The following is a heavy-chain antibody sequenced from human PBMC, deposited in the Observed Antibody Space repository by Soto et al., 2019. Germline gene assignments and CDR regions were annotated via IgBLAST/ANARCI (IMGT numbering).Heavy chain of an antibody. CDR2: ISGSGGAT. J-gene: IGHJ4*02. D-gene: IGHD6-19*01. CDR3: STGRGVGWTRGFDS. V-gene: IGHV3-23*01. Sequence: GGSLRLSCAASGFTFSSYAMSWVRQAPGKGLEWVSAISGSGGATAYAAPVKGRFTLSRDDSKTTLFLQMNTLKTEDTGVYYCSTGRGVGWTRGFDSWGQGTLVTVSS. CDR1: GFTFSSYA.